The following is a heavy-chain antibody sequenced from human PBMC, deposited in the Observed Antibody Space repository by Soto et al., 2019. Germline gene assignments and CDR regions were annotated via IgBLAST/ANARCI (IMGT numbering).Heavy chain of an antibody. CDR2: INTGNGDT. V-gene: IGHV1-3*04. J-gene: IGHJ2*01. CDR3: ARTPFFFQAEDGIRDTVPVSAFLLNRSSDL. D-gene: IGHD2-15*01. Sequence: QRIEWMGWINTGNGDTKYSQKFQGRATITRDTSASTAYMELSSLRSEDTAVYYCARTPFFFQAEDGIRDTVPVSAFLLNRSSDL.